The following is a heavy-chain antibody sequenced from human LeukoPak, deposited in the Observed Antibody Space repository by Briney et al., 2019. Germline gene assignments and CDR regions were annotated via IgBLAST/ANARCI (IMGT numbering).Heavy chain of an antibody. Sequence: ASVKVSCKASGYTFTSYGISWVRQAPGQGLEWMGWVNPNSGNTVYAQKFQGRVTMTRDTSISTAYMELSRLRSDDTAVYYCARGPYYYDGSGYFGYWGQGTLVTVSS. CDR3: ARGPYYYDGSGYFGY. J-gene: IGHJ4*02. CDR2: VNPNSGNT. CDR1: GYTFTSYG. V-gene: IGHV1-8*02. D-gene: IGHD3-22*01.